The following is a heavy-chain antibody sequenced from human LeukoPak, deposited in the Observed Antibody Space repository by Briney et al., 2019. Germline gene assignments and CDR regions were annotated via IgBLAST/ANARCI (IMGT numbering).Heavy chain of an antibody. Sequence: SGGSLRLSCAASGFTFNSYSMNCVRQAPGKGMEWVSSISSSSSSIYYADSVKGRFTISRDNAKNSLYLQMNSLRAEDTAVYYCARASGDIVETATMGSYWGQGTLVTISS. CDR1: GFTFNSYS. D-gene: IGHD5-18*01. CDR2: ISSSSSSI. CDR3: ARASGDIVETATMGSY. J-gene: IGHJ4*02. V-gene: IGHV3-21*01.